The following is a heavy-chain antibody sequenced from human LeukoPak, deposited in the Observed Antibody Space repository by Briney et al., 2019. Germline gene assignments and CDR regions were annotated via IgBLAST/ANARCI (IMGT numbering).Heavy chain of an antibody. Sequence: ASVKVSFKASGYTFTNYYIHWLRQAPGQGLDWMGISYPSGGTTTYAQKFQGRVTMTRDTSTSQVYMELSSLRSEDTAVYYCASDVIAAPGDTLWHWGQGTLVTVSS. CDR3: ASDVIAAPGDTLWH. J-gene: IGHJ4*02. V-gene: IGHV1-46*01. CDR1: GYTFTNYY. CDR2: SYPSGGTT. D-gene: IGHD6-13*01.